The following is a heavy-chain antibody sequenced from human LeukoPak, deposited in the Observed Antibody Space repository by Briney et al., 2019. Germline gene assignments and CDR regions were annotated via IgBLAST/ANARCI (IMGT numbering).Heavy chain of an antibody. CDR1: GGSISSYY. J-gene: IGHJ4*02. Sequence: SETLSLTCTVSGGSISSYYWSWIRQPPGKGVEWIGYIYYSGSTNYNPSLKSRVTISVDTSKNQFSLKLSSVTAADTAVYFCARTQSYSSGWYFGYWGQGTLVTVSS. D-gene: IGHD6-19*01. CDR3: ARTQSYSSGWYFGY. V-gene: IGHV4-59*01. CDR2: IYYSGST.